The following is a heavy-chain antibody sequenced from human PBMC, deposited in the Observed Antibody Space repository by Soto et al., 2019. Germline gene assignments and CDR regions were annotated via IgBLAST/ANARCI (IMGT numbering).Heavy chain of an antibody. J-gene: IGHJ4*02. CDR1: RFTFSNYG. CDR2: ISYDGSNK. Sequence: QVQLVESGGGVVQPGRSLRLSCAASRFTFSNYGMHWVRQTPGKGLEWVAVISYDGSNKYYADSVKGRFTISRDNSKKPLYMQVNSLRAEDTAVYYCVKGGYHSFAYGGQGTLVPVSS. CDR3: VKGGYHSFAY. V-gene: IGHV3-30*18. D-gene: IGHD5-12*01.